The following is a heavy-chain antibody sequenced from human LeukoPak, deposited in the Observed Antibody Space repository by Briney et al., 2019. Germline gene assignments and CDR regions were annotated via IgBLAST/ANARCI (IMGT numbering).Heavy chain of an antibody. CDR2: ISLSSTYT. V-gene: IGHV3-11*06. J-gene: IGHJ4*02. CDR3: ARDGWFGELDKDHFDY. Sequence: GGSLRLSCAASGFTFSDYHMSWIRQAPGKGLEWVSYISLSSTYTNYADSVKGRFTISRDNAKNLLYLQMNSLRAEDTAVYYCARDGWFGELDKDHFDYWGQGTLVTVSS. CDR1: GFTFSDYH. D-gene: IGHD3-10*01.